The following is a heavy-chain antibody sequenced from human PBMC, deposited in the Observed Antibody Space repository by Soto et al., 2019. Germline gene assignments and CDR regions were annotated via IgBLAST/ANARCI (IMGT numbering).Heavy chain of an antibody. Sequence: PSXTLSLTCTVSGGSISSSSSYWSWLRQPPGKGLEWIGSMHSSGRAYYSPPLKSRVTISVDTSKNQFSVKLSPVTAADTAVYYCARYDSTFGWFDPWGQGSLVTVSS. CDR3: ARYDSTFGWFDP. CDR2: MHSSGRA. CDR1: GGSISSSSSY. J-gene: IGHJ5*02. V-gene: IGHV4-39*01. D-gene: IGHD3-22*01.